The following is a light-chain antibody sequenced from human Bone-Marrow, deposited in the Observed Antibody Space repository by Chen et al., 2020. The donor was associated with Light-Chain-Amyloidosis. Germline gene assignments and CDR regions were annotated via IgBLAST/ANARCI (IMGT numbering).Light chain of an antibody. J-gene: IGKJ1*01. V-gene: IGKV1-13*02. CDR2: DAS. CDR1: QGISSA. CDR3: QQYDSSPRT. Sequence: AIQLTQSPSSLSASVGDRVTITCRASQGISSALAWYQQKPGKAPKLLIYDASSLESGVPSRFSGSGSGTDFTLTISSLEPEDFAVYYCQQYDSSPRTFGQGTKVAIK.